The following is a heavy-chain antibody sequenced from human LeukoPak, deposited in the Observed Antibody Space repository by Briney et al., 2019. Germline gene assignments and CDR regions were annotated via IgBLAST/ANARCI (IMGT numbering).Heavy chain of an antibody. CDR3: AREVRGMDV. D-gene: IGHD3-10*01. J-gene: IGHJ6*02. Sequence: GGSLRLSCAASGFTFNTFTMNWVRQAPGKGLEWVSSIGRSSIDKYYADSVRGRFTISRHNSKNTLYLQMNSLRAEDTAVYYCAREVRGMDVWGQGTTVTVSS. CDR1: GFTFNTFT. V-gene: IGHV3-21*04. CDR2: IGRSSIDK.